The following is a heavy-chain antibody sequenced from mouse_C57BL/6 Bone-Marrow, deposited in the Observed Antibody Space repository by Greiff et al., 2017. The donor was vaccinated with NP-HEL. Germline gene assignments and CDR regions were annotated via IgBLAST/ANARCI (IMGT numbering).Heavy chain of an antibody. Sequence: QVQLQQPGAELVKPGASVKMSCKASGYTFTSYWITWVKQRPGQGLEWIGDIYPGSGSTNYNEKFKSKATLTVDTSSSTAYMQLSSLTSEDSAVYYCACITTVVATHFDYWGQGTTLTVSS. D-gene: IGHD1-1*01. CDR1: GYTFTSYW. V-gene: IGHV1-55*01. J-gene: IGHJ2*01. CDR2: IYPGSGST. CDR3: ACITTVVATHFDY.